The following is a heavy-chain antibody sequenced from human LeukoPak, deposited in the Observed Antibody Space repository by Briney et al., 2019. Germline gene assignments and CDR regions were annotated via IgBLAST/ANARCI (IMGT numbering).Heavy chain of an antibody. Sequence: ASVKVSCKASRDIFTGSFIHWVRQAPGQGLEWMGWMNSNTGGTKLAQKFRGRVTMTRDTSINTAYMELRYLRPDDTAVYYCARADPVAYWGQGTQVTVSS. J-gene: IGHJ4*02. CDR1: RDIFTGSF. CDR3: ARADPVAY. CDR2: MNSNTGGT. V-gene: IGHV1-2*02.